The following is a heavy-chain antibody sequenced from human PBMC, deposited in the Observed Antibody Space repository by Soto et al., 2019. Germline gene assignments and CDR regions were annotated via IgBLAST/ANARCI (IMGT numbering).Heavy chain of an antibody. J-gene: IGHJ5*02. D-gene: IGHD3-10*01. CDR2: VHSGGSF. CDR3: ARENTPEMTRGWFAP. V-gene: IGHV4-4*07. CDR1: GVPITDSY. Sequence: QAQLQVSGPGLVKPAESLSLICNVSGVPITDSYWSWIRQSPGKGLEWIGRVHSGGSFNYNPSLRRRAAISADTSKSQVSLRLTSVTAADTAVYFCARENTPEMTRGWFAPWGQGTLVTVSS.